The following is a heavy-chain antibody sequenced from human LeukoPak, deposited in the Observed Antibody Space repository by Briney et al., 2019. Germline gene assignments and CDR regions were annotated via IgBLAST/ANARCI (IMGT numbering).Heavy chain of an antibody. CDR1: GGTFSSYA. D-gene: IGHD3-10*01. V-gene: IGHV1-69*13. Sequence: PEASVTVSCKASGGTFSSYAISWVRQAPGQGLEWMGGIIPIFGTANYAQKFQGRVTITADESTSTAYMELRSLRSDDTAVYYCATFYGSGNYPGTRWGQGTLVTVSS. CDR3: ATFYGSGNYPGTR. J-gene: IGHJ4*02. CDR2: IIPIFGTA.